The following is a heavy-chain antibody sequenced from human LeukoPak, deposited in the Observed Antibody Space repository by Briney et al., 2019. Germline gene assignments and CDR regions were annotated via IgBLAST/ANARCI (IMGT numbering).Heavy chain of an antibody. Sequence: SETLSLTCTVSGYSISSGYYWGWIRQPPGKGLEWIGSIYHSGSTYYSPSLKSRVTISVDTSKNQFSLKLSSVTAADTAVYYCARVHIVVVPAAKNWFDPWGQGTLVTVSS. CDR3: ARVHIVVVPAAKNWFDP. CDR2: IYHSGST. V-gene: IGHV4-38-2*02. D-gene: IGHD2-2*01. CDR1: GYSISSGYY. J-gene: IGHJ5*02.